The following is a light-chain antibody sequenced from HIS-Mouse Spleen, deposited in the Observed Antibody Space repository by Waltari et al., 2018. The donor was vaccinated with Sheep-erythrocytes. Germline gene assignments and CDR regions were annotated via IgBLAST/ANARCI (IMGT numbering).Light chain of an antibody. CDR1: SSDVGSYNL. J-gene: IGLJ2*01. CDR2: EGS. V-gene: IGLV2-23*01. Sequence: QSALTQPASVSGSPGQSITIPCTGTSSDVGSYNLVSWYQQHPGKAPKLMIYEGSKRPSGVSNRFSGSKSGNTDSLTISGLQAEDETDYYCCSYAGSSTYVVFGGGTKLTVL. CDR3: CSYAGSSTYVV.